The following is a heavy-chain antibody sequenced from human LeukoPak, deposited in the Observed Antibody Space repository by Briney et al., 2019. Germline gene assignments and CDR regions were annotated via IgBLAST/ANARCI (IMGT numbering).Heavy chain of an antibody. CDR2: IYPGDSDT. Sequence: GASLQISCKGSGYSFPNYWIGWVRQMPGKGLEWMGIIYPGDSDTRYSPSFQGQVTISADKSISTAYLQWSSLKASDTAMYYCARSYDSSGYDYWGQGTLVTVSS. D-gene: IGHD3-22*01. J-gene: IGHJ4*02. V-gene: IGHV5-51*01. CDR3: ARSYDSSGYDY. CDR1: GYSFPNYW.